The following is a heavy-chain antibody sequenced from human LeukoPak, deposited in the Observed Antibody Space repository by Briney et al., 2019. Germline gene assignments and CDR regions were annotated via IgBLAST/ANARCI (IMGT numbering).Heavy chain of an antibody. CDR2: ISYDGSNK. CDR1: GFTFSSYA. V-gene: IGHV3-30-3*01. J-gene: IGHJ4*02. D-gene: IGHD3-10*01. Sequence: GGSLRLSCAASGFTFSSYAMHWVRQAPGKGLEWVAVISYDGSNKCYADSVKGRFTISRDNSKNTLYLQMNSLRAEDTAVYYCAREGNPLLWFGELDYWGQGTLVTVSS. CDR3: AREGNPLLWFGELDY.